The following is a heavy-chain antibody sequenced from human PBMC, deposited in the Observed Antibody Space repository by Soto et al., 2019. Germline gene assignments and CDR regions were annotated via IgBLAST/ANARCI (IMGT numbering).Heavy chain of an antibody. J-gene: IGHJ6*02. CDR3: ARDLSITGTQSYGMDV. D-gene: IGHD1-7*01. CDR1: GGCVSSGSYY. V-gene: IGHV4-61*01. Sequence: ASLSLTCTVCGGCVSSGSYYWSWIRQPPGKGLEWIGYIYYSGSTNYNPSLKSRVTISVDTSKNQFSLKLSPVTAADTAVYYCARDLSITGTQSYGMDVWGQGTTVTVSS. CDR2: IYYSGST.